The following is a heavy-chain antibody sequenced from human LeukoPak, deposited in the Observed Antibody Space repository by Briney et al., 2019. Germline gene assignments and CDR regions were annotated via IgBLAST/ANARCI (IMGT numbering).Heavy chain of an antibody. J-gene: IGHJ4*02. V-gene: IGHV4-4*07. D-gene: IGHD3-3*01. Sequence: SETLSLTCTVSGGSISSYYWSWIRQPAGKGLEWIGRIYTSGSTNYNPSLKSRVTISVDTSKNQFSLKLSSVTAADTAVYYCARLIPITIFGVVTPYYFDYWGQGTLVTVSS. CDR2: IYTSGST. CDR1: GGSISSYY. CDR3: ARLIPITIFGVVTPYYFDY.